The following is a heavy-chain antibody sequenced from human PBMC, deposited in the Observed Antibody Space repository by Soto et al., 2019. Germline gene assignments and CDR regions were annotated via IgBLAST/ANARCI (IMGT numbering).Heavy chain of an antibody. CDR3: ARDHPPRAVAGEADY. D-gene: IGHD6-19*01. Sequence: PGGSLRLSCAASGFTFSSYSMNWVRQAPGKGLEWVSSISSSSSYIYYADSVKGRFTISRDNAKNSLYLQMNSLRAEDTAVYYCARDHPPRAVAGEADYWGQGTLVTVSS. CDR2: ISSSSSYI. V-gene: IGHV3-21*01. CDR1: GFTFSSYS. J-gene: IGHJ4*02.